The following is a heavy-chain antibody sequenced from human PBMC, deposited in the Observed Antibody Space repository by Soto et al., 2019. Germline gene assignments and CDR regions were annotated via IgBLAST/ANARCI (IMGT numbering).Heavy chain of an antibody. D-gene: IGHD1-26*01. J-gene: IGHJ4*01. CDR3: ARGGGSYCDWLDY. V-gene: IGHV1-69*01. CDR1: GDTFINYA. Sequence: QVQLVQSGAEVRKPGSSVKVSCKASGDTFINYAISWVRQAPGQGLEWMGGIITILGTTDYAQKFQARVTITADESTSTAYMELSSLRSEDTAVYYCARGGGSYCDWLDYWGHGTLVTVSS. CDR2: IITILGTT.